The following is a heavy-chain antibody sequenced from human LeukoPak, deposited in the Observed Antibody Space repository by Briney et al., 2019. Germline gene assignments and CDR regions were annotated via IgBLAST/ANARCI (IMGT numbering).Heavy chain of an antibody. J-gene: IGHJ4*02. D-gene: IGHD3-9*01. V-gene: IGHV4-39*01. Sequence: PSETLSLTCTVSGGSISSSSYYWGWIRQPPGKGLEWIGSIYYSGSTNYNPSLKSRVTISVDTSKNQFSLKLSSVTAADTAVYYCARHRLLILRYSDPPIDYFDYWGQGTLVTVSS. CDR2: IYYSGST. CDR1: GGSISSSSYY. CDR3: ARHRLLILRYSDPPIDYFDY.